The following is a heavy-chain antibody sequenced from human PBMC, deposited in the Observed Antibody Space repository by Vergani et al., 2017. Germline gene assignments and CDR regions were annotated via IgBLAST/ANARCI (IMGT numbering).Heavy chain of an antibody. CDR2: IIPMFGAP. CDR3: ARSPTVTKFWYFDL. Sequence: QVQLVQSGAEVKKPGSSVILSCKSSGGTFNTYAFSWVRQAPGQGLQWMGGIIPMFGAPKYAQGFQGRVTITADESTSTGHMELNSLKSEDTAIYYCARSPTVTKFWYFDLWGRGTLVTVSS. V-gene: IGHV1-69*01. CDR1: GGTFNTYA. J-gene: IGHJ2*01. D-gene: IGHD4-17*01.